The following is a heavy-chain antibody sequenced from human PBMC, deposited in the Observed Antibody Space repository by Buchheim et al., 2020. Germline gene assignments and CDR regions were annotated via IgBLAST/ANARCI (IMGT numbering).Heavy chain of an antibody. CDR2: INSDGSST. CDR3: ALGSAHGFDY. Sequence: EVQLVESGGDLVQPGGSLRLACAASGFTFSSYWMHWVRQAPGKGLVWVSRINSDGSSTNYADSVKGRFTISRDNAKNALNLQMNSLSAEDTAVYYCALGSAHGFDYWGQGTL. V-gene: IGHV3-74*01. D-gene: IGHD7-27*01. CDR1: GFTFSSYW. J-gene: IGHJ4*02.